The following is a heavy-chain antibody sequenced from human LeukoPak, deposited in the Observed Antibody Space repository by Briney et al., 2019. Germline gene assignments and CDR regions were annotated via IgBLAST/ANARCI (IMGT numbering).Heavy chain of an antibody. D-gene: IGHD3-16*01. Sequence: SETLSLTCAVYGGSLSGYSWSWIRQPPGKGLEWIGEVNHSGSSNYSPSLKSRVTISVDTSKNQFSLKLSSVTVADTAVYYCARVDEGGYYYYGMDVWGQGTTVTVSS. CDR1: GGSLSGYS. CDR3: ARVDEGGYYYYGMDV. V-gene: IGHV4-34*01. CDR2: VNHSGSS. J-gene: IGHJ6*02.